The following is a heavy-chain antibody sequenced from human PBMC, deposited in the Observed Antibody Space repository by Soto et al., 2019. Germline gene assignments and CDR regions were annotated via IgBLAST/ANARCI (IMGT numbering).Heavy chain of an antibody. Sequence: SVKVSCKASGGTFSSYAISWVRQAPGQGLEWMGGIIPIFGTANYAQKFQGRVTITADESTSTAYMELSSLRSEDTAVYYCARDYDFWSGYSRVNNWFDPWGQGTLVTVSS. CDR1: GGTFSSYA. CDR2: IIPIFGTA. J-gene: IGHJ5*02. V-gene: IGHV1-69*13. D-gene: IGHD3-3*01. CDR3: ARDYDFWSGYSRVNNWFDP.